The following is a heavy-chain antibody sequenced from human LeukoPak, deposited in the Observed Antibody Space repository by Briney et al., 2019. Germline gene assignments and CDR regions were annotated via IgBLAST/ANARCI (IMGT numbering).Heavy chain of an antibody. Sequence: SETLSLTCTVSGGSISSGGYYWSWIRQPPGKGLEWIGYIYHSGNTYYNPSLKSRVTISVDRSKNQFSLKLSSVTAADTAVYYCARVSGSTSPPYYFDYWGQGTLVTVSS. J-gene: IGHJ4*02. CDR2: IYHSGNT. CDR1: GGSISSGGYY. D-gene: IGHD2-2*01. V-gene: IGHV4-30-2*01. CDR3: ARVSGSTSPPYYFDY.